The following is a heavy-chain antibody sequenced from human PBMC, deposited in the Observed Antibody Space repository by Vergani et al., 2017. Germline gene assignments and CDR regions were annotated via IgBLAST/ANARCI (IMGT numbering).Heavy chain of an antibody. CDR3: ARAAASALDN. CDR2: IYTSGST. J-gene: IGHJ4*02. V-gene: IGHV4-61*02. D-gene: IGHD6-13*01. Sequence: QVQLPESGPGLVRPSQTLSLTCTVSGGSISSGNYYWSWIRQPAGKGLEWIGRIYTSGSTNYNPSLKSRVTISADTSKNQFSLKLNSVTAADTAVYYCARAAASALDNWGQGTLVTVSS. CDR1: GGSISSGNYY.